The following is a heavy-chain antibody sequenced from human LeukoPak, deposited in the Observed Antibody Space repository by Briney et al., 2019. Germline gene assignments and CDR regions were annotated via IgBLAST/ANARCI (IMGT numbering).Heavy chain of an antibody. Sequence: SETLSLTCTVSGGSISSYYWSRIRQPPGKGLEWIGYIYYSGSTNYNPSLKSRVTISVDTSKNQFSLKLSSVTAADTAVYYCARVIAVAGTGGAYFDYWGQGTLVTVSS. D-gene: IGHD6-19*01. CDR2: IYYSGST. J-gene: IGHJ4*02. V-gene: IGHV4-59*01. CDR1: GGSISSYY. CDR3: ARVIAVAGTGGAYFDY.